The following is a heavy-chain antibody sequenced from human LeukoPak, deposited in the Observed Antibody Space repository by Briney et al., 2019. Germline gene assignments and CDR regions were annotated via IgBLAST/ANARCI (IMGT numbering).Heavy chain of an antibody. CDR3: AKDLGPYYYGSGSYLGDAFDI. Sequence: GGSLRLSCAASGFTFSSYGMSWVRQAPGKGLEWVSAISGSGGSTYYADSVEGRFTISRDNSENTLYLQMNSLRAEDTAVYYCAKDLGPYYYGSGSYLGDAFDIWGQGTMVTVSS. D-gene: IGHD3-10*01. CDR1: GFTFSSYG. V-gene: IGHV3-23*01. CDR2: ISGSGGST. J-gene: IGHJ3*02.